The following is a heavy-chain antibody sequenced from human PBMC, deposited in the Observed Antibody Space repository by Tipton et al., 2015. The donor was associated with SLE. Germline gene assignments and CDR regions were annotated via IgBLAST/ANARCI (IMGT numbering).Heavy chain of an antibody. Sequence: TLSLTCTVSGGSISSSRYYWGWIRQPPGKGLEWIGSIYHSGTAYYNPSLKSRVTISVDTSKNQISLKLSSVTAADTAVYYCAKTDSIMITFGGVAFDYWGQGTLVTVSS. CDR3: AKTDSIMITFGGVAFDY. D-gene: IGHD3-16*01. CDR1: GGSISSSRYY. CDR2: IYHSGTA. V-gene: IGHV4-39*07. J-gene: IGHJ4*02.